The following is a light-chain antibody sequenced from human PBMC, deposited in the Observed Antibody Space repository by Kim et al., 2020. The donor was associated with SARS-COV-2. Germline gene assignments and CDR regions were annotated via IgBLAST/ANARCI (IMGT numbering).Light chain of an antibody. Sequence: QSVLTQPPSASGTHGQRVTISCSGSRSNIGSNTVNWYQQLPGTAPQLLIYSNNQRPSGVPDRFSGSKSGTSASLAISGLQSEDEADYYCAAWDDSLHGWVFGGGTQLTVL. CDR3: AAWDDSLHGWV. CDR1: RSNIGSNT. CDR2: SNN. V-gene: IGLV1-44*01. J-gene: IGLJ3*02.